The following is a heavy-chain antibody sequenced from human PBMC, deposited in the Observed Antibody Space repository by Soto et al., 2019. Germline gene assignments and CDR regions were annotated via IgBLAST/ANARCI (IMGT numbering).Heavy chain of an antibody. J-gene: IGHJ4*02. V-gene: IGHV1-18*01. Sequence: ASVKVSCKASGYTFTSYGISWGRQAPGQGLEWMGWISAYNGNTNYAQKLQARVTMTTDTSTSTAYMELRSLRSDDTAVYYCARSSYYYGSGSYYNFDYWGQGTLVTVSS. CDR2: ISAYNGNT. D-gene: IGHD3-10*01. CDR3: ARSSYYYGSGSYYNFDY. CDR1: GYTFTSYG.